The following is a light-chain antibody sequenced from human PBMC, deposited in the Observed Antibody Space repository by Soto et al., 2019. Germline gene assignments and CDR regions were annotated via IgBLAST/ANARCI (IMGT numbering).Light chain of an antibody. CDR2: GAS. CDR3: QQYGSSGT. V-gene: IGKV3-20*01. Sequence: TVMTQSPATLSVSPGERATLSCRASQSVSSSLAWYQQKPGQAPRLLIYGASNRATGIPDRFSGSGSGTDFTLTISRLEPEDFAVYYCQQYGSSGTFGQGTKVDIK. J-gene: IGKJ1*01. CDR1: QSVSSS.